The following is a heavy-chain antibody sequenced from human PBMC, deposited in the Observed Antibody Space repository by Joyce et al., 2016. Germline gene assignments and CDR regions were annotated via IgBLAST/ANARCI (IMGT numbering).Heavy chain of an antibody. CDR2: ISSSSTI. Sequence: ELQLVESRGGLVQPGGSLRLSCVASGFSFSTYSMNWVRQAPGKGLEWVSYISSSSTIFYADSVKGRFTISRDNAKNSLYLQMNSLRAEDTAVYYCARDRKWLGDFDYWGQGTLVTVSS. J-gene: IGHJ4*02. CDR1: GFSFSTYS. D-gene: IGHD6-19*01. V-gene: IGHV3-48*01. CDR3: ARDRKWLGDFDY.